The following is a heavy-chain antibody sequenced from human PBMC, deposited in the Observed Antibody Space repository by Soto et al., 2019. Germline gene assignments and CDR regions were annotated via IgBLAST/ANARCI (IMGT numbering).Heavy chain of an antibody. J-gene: IGHJ4*02. V-gene: IGHV5-51*01. CDR2: IYPGDSDT. CDR1: GYSFTSYW. D-gene: IGHD3-3*01. Sequence: GESLKISCKGSGYSFTSYWIGWGLQIPGKGLEWMGIIYPGDSDTRYSPSFQGQVTISADKSISTAYLQWSSLKASDTAMYYCARLDWIETYYERLSCYTPNNGLYYSGQRTPVPVSS. CDR3: ARLDWIETYYERLSCYTPNNGLYY.